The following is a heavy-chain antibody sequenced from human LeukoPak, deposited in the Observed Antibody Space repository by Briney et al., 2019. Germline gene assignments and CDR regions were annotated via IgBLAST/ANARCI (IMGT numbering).Heavy chain of an antibody. CDR1: GGSISSSSYY. CDR3: ARCTIFGVVRVSGFDY. D-gene: IGHD3-3*01. Sequence: SETLSLTCTVSGGSISSSSYYWGWIRQPPGKGLEWIGSIYYSGSTYYNPSLKSRVTISVDTSKNQFSLKLSSVTAADTAVYYCARCTIFGVVRVSGFDYWGQGTLVTVSS. J-gene: IGHJ4*02. V-gene: IGHV4-39*01. CDR2: IYYSGST.